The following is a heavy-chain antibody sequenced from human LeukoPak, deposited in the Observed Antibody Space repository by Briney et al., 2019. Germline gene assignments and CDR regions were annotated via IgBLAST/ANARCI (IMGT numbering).Heavy chain of an antibody. D-gene: IGHD3-16*01. CDR3: AKDLLSDYVWGSSEDFDY. V-gene: IGHV3-23*01. Sequence: PGGSLRLSCAASGFTFSSYAMSWVRQAPGKGLEWVSAISGSGGSTYYADSVKGRFTISRDNSKNTLYLQMNSLRAEDTAVYYCAKDLLSDYVWGSSEDFDYWGQGTLVTVSS. CDR2: ISGSGGST. CDR1: GFTFSSYA. J-gene: IGHJ4*02.